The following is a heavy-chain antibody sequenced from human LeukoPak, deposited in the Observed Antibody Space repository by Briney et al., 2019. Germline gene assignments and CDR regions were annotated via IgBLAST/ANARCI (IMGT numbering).Heavy chain of an antibody. CDR1: GGSISSGDYY. J-gene: IGHJ4*02. V-gene: IGHV4-30-4*08. CDR2: FYYSGST. CDR3: ASTINNDYGDYGRFDY. D-gene: IGHD4-17*01. Sequence: SETLSLTCTVSGGSISSGDYYWSWIRQPQGKGLEWIGYFYYSGSTYYNPSLKSRVTISVDTSKNQFSLKLSSVTAADTAVYYCASTINNDYGDYGRFDYWGQGTLVTVSS.